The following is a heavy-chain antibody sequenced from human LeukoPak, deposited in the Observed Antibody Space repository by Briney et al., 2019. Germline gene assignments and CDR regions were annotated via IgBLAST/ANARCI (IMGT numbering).Heavy chain of an antibody. D-gene: IGHD3-3*01. J-gene: IGHJ4*02. CDR3: ATSPRFGFWSGYYTDLDY. Sequence: ASVKVSCKASGYTFTSYYMHWVRQAPGQGLEWMGIINPSGGSTSYAQKFQGRVTMTEDTSTDTAYMELSSLRSEDTAVYYCATSPRFGFWSGYYTDLDYWGQGTLVTVSS. CDR2: INPSGGST. V-gene: IGHV1-46*01. CDR1: GYTFTSYY.